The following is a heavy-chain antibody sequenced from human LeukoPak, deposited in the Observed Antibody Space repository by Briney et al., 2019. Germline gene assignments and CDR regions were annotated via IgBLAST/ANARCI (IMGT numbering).Heavy chain of an antibody. CDR3: AREILGGFNPGAY. D-gene: IGHD1-14*01. J-gene: IGHJ4*02. CDR1: LDSTTSNF. V-gene: IGHV4-4*02. Sequence: NASETLSLTCTVSLDSTTSNFWSWVRQPPGKGLEWIGEIHRSGGPNYNPSLQSRVTISIDRSRNQIALELSSVTAADTAVYYCAREILGGFNPGAYWGQGTLVTVSS. CDR2: IHRSGGP.